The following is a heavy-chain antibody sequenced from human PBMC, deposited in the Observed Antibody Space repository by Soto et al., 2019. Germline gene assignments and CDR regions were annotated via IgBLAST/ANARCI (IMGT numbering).Heavy chain of an antibody. J-gene: IGHJ6*02. CDR2: IIPIFGTA. CDR3: ARPSPEHRYGMDV. Sequence: SVKVSCKASGGTFSSYAISWVRQAPGQGLEWMGGIIPIFGTANYAQKFQGRVTITADESTSTAYIELSSLRSEHTALSYCARPSPEHRYGMDVWGQGTTVTVSS. V-gene: IGHV1-69*13. CDR1: GGTFSSYA.